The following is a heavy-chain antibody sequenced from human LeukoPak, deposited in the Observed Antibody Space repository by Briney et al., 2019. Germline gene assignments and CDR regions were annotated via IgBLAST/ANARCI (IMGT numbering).Heavy chain of an antibody. V-gene: IGHV4-39*07. D-gene: IGHD6-6*01. CDR3: ASLSIAARNFDY. J-gene: IGHJ4*02. Sequence: PSETLSLTCTVSGGSISSGSYYWGWIRQPPGKGLEWIGSIYYSGSTYYNPSLKSRVTISVDTSKNQFSLKLSSVTAADTAVYYCASLSIAARNFDYWGQGTLVTVSS. CDR1: GGSISSGSYY. CDR2: IYYSGST.